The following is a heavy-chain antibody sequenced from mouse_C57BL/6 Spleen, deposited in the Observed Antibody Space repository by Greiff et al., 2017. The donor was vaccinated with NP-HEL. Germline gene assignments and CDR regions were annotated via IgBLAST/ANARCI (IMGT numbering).Heavy chain of an antibody. V-gene: IGHV1-81*01. CDR1: GYTFTSYG. CDR2: INPRSGST. D-gene: IGHD2-4*01. J-gene: IGHJ4*01. CDR3: ARSGGSRITTNDYAMDY. Sequence: VQLQQSGAELARPGASVKLSCKASGYTFTSYGISWVKQRTGQGLEWIGEINPRSGSTYYNEKFKGKATLTADKSSSTAYMELRSRTSEDSAVYLCARSGGSRITTNDYAMDYWGQGTSVTVSS.